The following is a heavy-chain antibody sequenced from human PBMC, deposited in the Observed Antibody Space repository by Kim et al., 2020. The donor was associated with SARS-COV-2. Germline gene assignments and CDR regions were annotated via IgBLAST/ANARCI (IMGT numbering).Heavy chain of an antibody. V-gene: IGHV1-18*01. Sequence: ASVKVSCKASGYTFNNYGIAWVRQAPGQGLEWMGWISPYNGDKNYAQKLKDRVTMTTDTSTNTAYMELRSLRPDDTAVYYCARTYYEILTGYSAWFDSWGQGTLVTVSS. CDR1: GYTFNNYG. CDR3: ARTYYEILTGYSAWFDS. CDR2: ISPYNGDK. D-gene: IGHD3-9*01. J-gene: IGHJ5*01.